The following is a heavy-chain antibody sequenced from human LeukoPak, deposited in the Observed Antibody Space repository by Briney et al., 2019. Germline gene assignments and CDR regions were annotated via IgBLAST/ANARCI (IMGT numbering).Heavy chain of an antibody. D-gene: IGHD6-13*01. Sequence: ASVKVSCKASGYTFTSYGISWVRQAPGQGLEWMGWISAYNGNTNYAQKLQGRVTMTTDASTSTAYMELRSLRSDDTAVYYCARLGYSSSWYNWYFDLWGRGTLVTVSS. CDR1: GYTFTSYG. J-gene: IGHJ2*01. CDR3: ARLGYSSSWYNWYFDL. CDR2: ISAYNGNT. V-gene: IGHV1-18*01.